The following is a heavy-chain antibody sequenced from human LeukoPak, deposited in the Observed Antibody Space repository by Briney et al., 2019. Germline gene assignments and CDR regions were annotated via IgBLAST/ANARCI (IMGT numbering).Heavy chain of an antibody. V-gene: IGHV3-23*01. CDR2: IGGSGATT. J-gene: IGHJ4*02. CDR1: GFTFSIYA. Sequence: GGSLRLSCAASGFTFSIYAMSWVRQAPGKGLEWVSAIGGSGATTYYVDSVKGRFTISRDNSKNTLYLQINRLIAEDTAVYYCASSRWLRQFDYWGQGTRVTVSS. D-gene: IGHD5-12*01. CDR3: ASSRWLRQFDY.